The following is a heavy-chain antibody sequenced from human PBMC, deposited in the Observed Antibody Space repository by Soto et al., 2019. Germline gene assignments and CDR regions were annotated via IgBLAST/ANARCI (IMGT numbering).Heavy chain of an antibody. CDR1: GYTFTSYG. D-gene: IGHD3-10*01. J-gene: IGHJ6*02. CDR2: ISAYNGNT. Sequence: ASVKVSCKASGYTFTSYGISWVRQAPGQGLEWMGWISAYNGNTNYAQKLKGRVTMTTDTSTSTAYMELRSLRSDDTAVYYCARSNYYGSGSYWNDYYYYGMDVWGQGTTVTVSS. CDR3: ARSNYYGSGSYWNDYYYYGMDV. V-gene: IGHV1-18*01.